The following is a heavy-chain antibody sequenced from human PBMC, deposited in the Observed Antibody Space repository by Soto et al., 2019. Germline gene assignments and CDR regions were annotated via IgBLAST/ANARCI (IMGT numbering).Heavy chain of an antibody. V-gene: IGHV1-18*01. CDR3: ARGRYGDY. CDR2: ISAHNGNT. CDR1: GYAFTTYG. J-gene: IGHJ4*02. Sequence: QVHLVQSGAEVKKPGASVKVSCKGSGYAFTTYGITWVRQAPGQGLEWMGWISAHNGNTNYAQKRQGRVNVTRDTATSTAYMELRSLRSDDTAVYYCARGRYGDYWGQGALVTVSS. D-gene: IGHD1-1*01.